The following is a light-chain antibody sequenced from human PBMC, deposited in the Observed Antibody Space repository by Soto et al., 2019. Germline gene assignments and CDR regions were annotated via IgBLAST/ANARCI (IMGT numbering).Light chain of an antibody. V-gene: IGLV2-14*01. J-gene: IGLJ1*01. Sequence: QSVLTQPASVSGSPGQSITISCTGTSSDVGGYNYVSWYQQHPGKAPKLMIYDVSNRPSGVSNRFSGSKSANTASLTISGLQAEDEADYYCSSYTSSSTGIIFGTGTKVTVL. CDR2: DVS. CDR1: SSDVGGYNY. CDR3: SSYTSSSTGII.